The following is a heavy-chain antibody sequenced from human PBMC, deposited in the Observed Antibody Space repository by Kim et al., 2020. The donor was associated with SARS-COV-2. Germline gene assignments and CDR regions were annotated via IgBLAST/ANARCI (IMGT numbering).Heavy chain of an antibody. CDR2: ISGYGGST. D-gene: IGHD6-13*01. Sequence: GGSLRLSCAASGFTFDDYAMHWVRQAPGKGLEWVSLISGYGGSTYYADSVKGRFTISRDNSKNSLYLQMNSLRTEDTALYYCAKEFHGASIAAAGDIYYYYGMDVWGQGTTVTVSS. CDR3: AKEFHGASIAAAGDIYYYYGMDV. V-gene: IGHV3-43*02. CDR1: GFTFDDYA. J-gene: IGHJ6*02.